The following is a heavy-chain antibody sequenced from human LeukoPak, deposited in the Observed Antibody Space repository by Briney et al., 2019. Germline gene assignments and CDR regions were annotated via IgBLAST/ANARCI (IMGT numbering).Heavy chain of an antibody. Sequence: PGGSLRLSCAASGFTFSSYWMMWVRQAPGKGLEWVANIKEDGSEKNYVDSVKGRLTVSRDNAKNSLYLQMNSLRVEDTGLYYCARDKWNPGYWGQGTLVTVSS. CDR1: GFTFSSYW. D-gene: IGHD1-20*01. CDR3: ARDKWNPGY. J-gene: IGHJ4*02. V-gene: IGHV3-7*01. CDR2: IKEDGSEK.